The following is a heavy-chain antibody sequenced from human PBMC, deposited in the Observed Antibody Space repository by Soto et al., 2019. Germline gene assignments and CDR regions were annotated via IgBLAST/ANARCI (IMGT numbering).Heavy chain of an antibody. D-gene: IGHD6-19*01. V-gene: IGHV3-66*01. CDR3: ARSWAVAGSHHY. J-gene: IGHJ4*02. CDR1: GFTGVNNY. Sequence: PVRSLRLSYAASGFTGVNNYMNWVPQAPGKGLEWVSVIYSGGSTYYADSVKGRFTISRDNSKNTLYLQMNSLRAEDTAVYYCARSWAVAGSHHYWGQATLVTVS. CDR2: IYSGGST.